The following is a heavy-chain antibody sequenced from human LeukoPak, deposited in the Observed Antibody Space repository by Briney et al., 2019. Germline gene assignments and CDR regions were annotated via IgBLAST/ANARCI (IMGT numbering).Heavy chain of an antibody. D-gene: IGHD2-2*01. V-gene: IGHV4-39*01. Sequence: SETLSLTCTVSGGSISSSSYYWGWIRQPPGKGLEWIGSIYYSGSTYYNPSLKSRVTISVDTSKNQFSLKLSSVTAADTAVYYCARRDRGYCSSTSCPYYYYGMDVWGQGTTVTVSS. CDR2: IYYSGST. CDR3: ARRDRGYCSSTSCPYYYYGMDV. CDR1: GGSISSSSYY. J-gene: IGHJ6*02.